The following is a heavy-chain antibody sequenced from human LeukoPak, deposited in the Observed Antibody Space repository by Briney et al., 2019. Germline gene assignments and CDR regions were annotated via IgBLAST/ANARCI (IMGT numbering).Heavy chain of an antibody. Sequence: ASEKVSCKASGYTFTSYDMYWVRRAPGQRLEWIGWIIVGTGNTQYSQKFQGRVIITTDTSASTVYMELSSLRSEDTAGYYCAGNDVVGTGIVFDVWGQGTMVTVSS. CDR3: AGNDVVGTGIVFDV. D-gene: IGHD4-23*01. J-gene: IGHJ3*01. CDR1: GYTFTSYD. CDR2: IIVGTGNT. V-gene: IGHV1-3*01.